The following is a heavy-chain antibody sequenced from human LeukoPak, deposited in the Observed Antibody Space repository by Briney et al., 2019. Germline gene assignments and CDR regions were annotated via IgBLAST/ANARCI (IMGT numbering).Heavy chain of an antibody. V-gene: IGHV3-74*01. CDR3: ARDDTYYYGSGSYYYFDY. CDR1: GFTFSSYW. J-gene: IGHJ4*02. D-gene: IGHD3-10*01. Sequence: GGSLRLSCAASGFTFSSYWMHWVRQAPGKGLVWVSRINSDRSSTSYADSVKGRFTISRDNAKNTLYLQMNSLRAEDTAVYYCARDDTYYYGSGSYYYFDYWGQGTLVTVSS. CDR2: INSDRSST.